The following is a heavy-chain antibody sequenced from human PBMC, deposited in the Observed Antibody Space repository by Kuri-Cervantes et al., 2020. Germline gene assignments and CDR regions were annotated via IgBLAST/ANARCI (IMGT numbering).Heavy chain of an antibody. CDR2: IIPIFGTA. Sequence: SVKVSCKASGGTFSSYAISWVRQAPGQGLEWMGGIIPIFGTANYAQKFQGRVTITADESTSTAYMELSSLRSEDTAVYYCARLPIIAAALGAVDYWGQGTLVTVSS. CDR1: GGTFSSYA. D-gene: IGHD6-13*01. CDR3: ARLPIIAAALGAVDY. J-gene: IGHJ4*02. V-gene: IGHV1-69*13.